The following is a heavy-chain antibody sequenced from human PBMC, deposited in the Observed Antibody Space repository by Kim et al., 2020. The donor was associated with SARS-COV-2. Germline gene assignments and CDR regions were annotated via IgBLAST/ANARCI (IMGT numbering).Heavy chain of an antibody. J-gene: IGHJ4*02. V-gene: IGHV3-15*01. CDR3: TTDRYPQWLVPQVY. D-gene: IGHD6-19*01. Sequence: AAPVKGRFTISRDDSKNTLYLQMNSLKTEDTAVYYCTTDRYPQWLVPQVYWGQGTLVTVSS.